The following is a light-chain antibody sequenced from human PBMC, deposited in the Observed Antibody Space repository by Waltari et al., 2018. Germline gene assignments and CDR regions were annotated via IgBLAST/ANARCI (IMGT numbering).Light chain of an antibody. CDR2: WTS. CDR1: QSILYSSNNKNY. V-gene: IGKV4-1*01. J-gene: IGKJ4*01. CDR3: QQYYSSPLT. Sequence: DIVMTQSPDSLAVSLGERATINCKSSQSILYSSNNKNYLAWYQQKPGQPPKMIIYWTSTRESGVPDRFSGSGSGTDFTLTINNLQAEDVAVYYCQQYYSSPLTFGGGTKVVIK.